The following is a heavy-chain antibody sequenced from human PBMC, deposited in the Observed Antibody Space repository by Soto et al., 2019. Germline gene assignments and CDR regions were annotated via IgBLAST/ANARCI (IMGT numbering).Heavy chain of an antibody. Sequence: EVQLLESGGGLVQPGGSLRLSCAASGFTCSSYAMSWVRQAPGKGLEWVSAISGSGGSTYNADSVKGRFTISRDNSKNTLYLQMISLRAEDTAVYYCAKDRRQLDLPWGQGTLVTVSS. V-gene: IGHV3-23*01. CDR1: GFTCSSYA. D-gene: IGHD6-13*01. CDR3: AKDRRQLDLP. CDR2: ISGSGGST. J-gene: IGHJ5*02.